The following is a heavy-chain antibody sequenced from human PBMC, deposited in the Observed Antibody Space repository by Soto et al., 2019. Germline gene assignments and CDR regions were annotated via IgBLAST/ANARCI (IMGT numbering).Heavy chain of an antibody. J-gene: IGHJ6*03. D-gene: IGHD2-15*01. Sequence: ASVKVSCKASGYTFTSYGISWVRQAPGQGLKWMGWISAYNGNTNYAQKLQGRVTMTTDTPTSTAYMELRSLRSDDTAVYYCARDGVVVAASYYYMDVWGKGTTVTVSS. CDR3: ARDGVVVAASYYYMDV. CDR1: GYTFTSYG. V-gene: IGHV1-18*01. CDR2: ISAYNGNT.